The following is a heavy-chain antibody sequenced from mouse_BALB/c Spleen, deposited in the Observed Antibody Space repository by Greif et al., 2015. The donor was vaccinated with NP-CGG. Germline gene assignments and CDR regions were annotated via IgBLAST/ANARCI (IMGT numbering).Heavy chain of an antibody. CDR3: NAGGLTGTPWFAY. CDR2: IDPENGDT. J-gene: IGHJ3*01. CDR1: GFNIKDYY. V-gene: IGHV14-4*02. D-gene: IGHD4-1*01. Sequence: EVQLVESGAELVRSGASVKLSCTASGFNIKDYYMHWVKQRPEQGLEWIGWIDPENGDTEYAPKFQGKATMTAGTSSNTAYLQLSSLTSEDTAVYYCNAGGLTGTPWFAYWGQGTLVTVSA.